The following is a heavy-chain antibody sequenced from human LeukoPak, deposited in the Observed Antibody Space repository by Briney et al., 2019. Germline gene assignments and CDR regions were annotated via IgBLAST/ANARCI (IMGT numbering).Heavy chain of an antibody. Sequence: PGGSLRLSCAASGFTFSSYGMHWVRQAPGKGLEWGAFIRYDGSNKYYADSVKGRFTISRDNSKNTLYLQMNSLRAEDTAVYYCAKPPPYCGGDCYLDYWGQGTLVTVSS. CDR2: IRYDGSNK. V-gene: IGHV3-30*02. CDR1: GFTFSSYG. D-gene: IGHD2-21*02. J-gene: IGHJ4*02. CDR3: AKPPPYCGGDCYLDY.